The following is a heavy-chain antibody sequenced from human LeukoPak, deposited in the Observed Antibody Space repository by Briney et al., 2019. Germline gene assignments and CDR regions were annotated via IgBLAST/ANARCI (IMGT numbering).Heavy chain of an antibody. CDR3: AREVSEGFDF. V-gene: IGHV3-21*01. CDR1: GFTFSGYN. D-gene: IGHD3-22*01. J-gene: IGHJ4*02. CDR2: FGTRSTSI. Sequence: GGSLRLSCTASGFTFSGYNMNWIRQAPGKGLEWVSSFGTRSTSIYHAGSVKGRFAISRDNAKNSLYLQMNSLRAEDTAVYYCAREVSEGFDFWGQGTLVTVSS.